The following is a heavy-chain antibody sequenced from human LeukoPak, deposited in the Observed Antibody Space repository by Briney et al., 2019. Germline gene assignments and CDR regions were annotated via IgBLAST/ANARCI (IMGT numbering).Heavy chain of an antibody. D-gene: IGHD4-17*01. CDR1: GFTFSSYE. J-gene: IGHJ5*02. Sequence: PGGSLRLSCAASGFTFSSYEMNWVRQAPGKGLEWVSYISSSGSTIYYADSVKGRFTISRDNAKNSLYLQMNSLRVEDTAVYYCTRTTVTINAFDPWGQGTLVTVSS. CDR2: ISSSGSTI. CDR3: TRTTVTINAFDP. V-gene: IGHV3-48*03.